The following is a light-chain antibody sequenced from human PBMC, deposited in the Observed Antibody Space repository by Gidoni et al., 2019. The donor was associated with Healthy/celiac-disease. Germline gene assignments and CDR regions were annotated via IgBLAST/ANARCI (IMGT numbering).Light chain of an antibody. Sequence: DIQMTQSPSTLSASVGDRVTITCRASQSISSWLAWYQPKPGKAPKLLIYKASSLESGVPSRFSGRGSWTEFTLTISSLQPDDFATYYCQQYNSYPFTFGPGTKVEIK. V-gene: IGKV1-5*03. J-gene: IGKJ3*01. CDR1: QSISSW. CDR2: KAS. CDR3: QQYNSYPFT.